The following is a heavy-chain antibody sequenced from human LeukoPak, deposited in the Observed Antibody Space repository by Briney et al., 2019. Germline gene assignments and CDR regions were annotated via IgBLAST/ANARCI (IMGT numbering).Heavy chain of an antibody. CDR2: IYPGDSDT. D-gene: IGHD1-26*01. V-gene: IGHV5-51*01. J-gene: IGHJ6*02. Sequence: GESLKISCKGSGYSFTSYWIGWVRQMPGKGLEWMGIIYPGDSDTRYSPSFQGQVTISADKSISTAYLQWSSLKASDTAMYYCARHGNGYYYYYGMDVWGQGTTVTVS. CDR3: ARHGNGYYYYYGMDV. CDR1: GYSFTSYW.